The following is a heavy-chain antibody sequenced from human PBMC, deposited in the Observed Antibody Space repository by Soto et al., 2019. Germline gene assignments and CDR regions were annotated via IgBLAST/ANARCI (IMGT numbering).Heavy chain of an antibody. CDR3: ARGDFDRSGNYNAGWFAP. V-gene: IGHV1-2*02. CDR2: INPNSGGT. CDR1: GYTFTAYY. J-gene: IGHJ5*02. D-gene: IGHD3-22*01. Sequence: QVQLVQSGAEVKKPGASVKVSCKASGYTFTAYYMPWLRQAPGQGLEWMGWINPNSGGTNYAQRFQGRVTVTNDTSISTTYMKLSRLGSDDTAVYYCARGDFDRSGNYNAGWFAPWGQGTLVTVSS.